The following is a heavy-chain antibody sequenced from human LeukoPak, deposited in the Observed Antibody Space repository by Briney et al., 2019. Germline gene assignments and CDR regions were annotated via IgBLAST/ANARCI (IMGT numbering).Heavy chain of an antibody. V-gene: IGHV3-21*04. CDR2: ISSSDSYI. CDR1: GFTFSSYS. CDR3: ARDLPITMVRGVKQGWFDP. D-gene: IGHD3-10*01. Sequence: PGGSLRLSCAASGFTFSSYSMNWVRQAPGKGLEWVSYISSSDSYIYYADSVKGRFTISRDNAKNSLYLQMNSLRAEDTAVYYCARDLPITMVRGVKQGWFDPWGQGTLVTVSS. J-gene: IGHJ5*02.